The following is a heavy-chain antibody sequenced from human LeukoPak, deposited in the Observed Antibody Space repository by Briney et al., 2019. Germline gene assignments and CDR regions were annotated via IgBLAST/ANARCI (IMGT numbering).Heavy chain of an antibody. J-gene: IGHJ5*02. Sequence: SETLSLTCTVSGGSISSDYWGWIRQPPGKGLEYIGFMFASGTSNYNPSFKSRVTMSVDTSKSQFSMNLSSVTAADTAVYYCARGMYELQLGAWFDPWGQGTLVTVSS. CDR3: ARGMYELQLGAWFDP. D-gene: IGHD3-16*01. CDR2: MFASGTS. CDR1: GGSISSDY. V-gene: IGHV4-59*01.